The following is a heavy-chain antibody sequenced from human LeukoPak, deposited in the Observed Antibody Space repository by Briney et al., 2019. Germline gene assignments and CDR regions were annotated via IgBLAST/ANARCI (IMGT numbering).Heavy chain of an antibody. CDR2: ISSSGSDI. Sequence: PGGSLRLSCAASGFTFSSYSMTWVRQAPGKGLEWVSSISSSGSDIYYANSLEGRFTISRDRAKNSLYLQMNSLTTEDTAVYYCARDLLYYYNSSGFDYWGQGTLVTVSS. CDR1: GFTFSSYS. D-gene: IGHD3-22*01. CDR3: ARDLLYYYNSSGFDY. V-gene: IGHV3-21*01. J-gene: IGHJ4*02.